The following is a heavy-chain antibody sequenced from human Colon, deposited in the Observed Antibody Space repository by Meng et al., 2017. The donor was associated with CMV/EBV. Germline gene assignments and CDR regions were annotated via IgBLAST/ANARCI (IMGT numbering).Heavy chain of an antibody. CDR2: IYYSGST. D-gene: IGHD3-10*01. V-gene: IGHV4-59*01. CDR3: ARVLNYYGSGSSDYYYGMDV. Sequence: SETLSLTCTVSGGSISSYYWSWIRQPPGKGLEWIGYIYYSGSTNYNPSLKSRVTISVDTSKNQFSLKLSSVTAADTAVYYCARVLNYYGSGSSDYYYGMDVWGQGTTVTVSS. J-gene: IGHJ6*02. CDR1: GGSISSYY.